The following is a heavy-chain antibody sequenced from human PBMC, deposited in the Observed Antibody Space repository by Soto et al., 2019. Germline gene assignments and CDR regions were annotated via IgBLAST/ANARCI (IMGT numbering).Heavy chain of an antibody. CDR2: ITHSGTT. CDR1: GGSLSGYY. CDR3: ARGGRDGDNWRFGPYY. J-gene: IGHJ4*02. V-gene: IGHV4-34*02. D-gene: IGHD3-16*01. Sequence: QVQLQQWGAGLLKPSETLSLTCAVFGGSLSGYYWSWIRQTPGKGLEWIGEITHSGTTHYHPSLKSRVTISVDTSENQFSLKLSSVTAADTAVYYCARGGRDGDNWRFGPYYWGQGTLVTVSS.